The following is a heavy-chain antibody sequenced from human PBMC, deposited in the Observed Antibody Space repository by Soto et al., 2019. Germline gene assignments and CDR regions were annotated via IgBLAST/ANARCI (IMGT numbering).Heavy chain of an antibody. CDR1: GASISSYNY. V-gene: IGHV4-59*01. J-gene: IGHJ4*02. CDR3: ARRWGPTFDY. CDR2: IYYSGST. Sequence: SETLSLTCNVSGASISSYNYWSWIRQPPGKGLEWIGYIYYSGSTNYNPSLKSRVTISVDTSKNQFSLKLSSVTAADTAVYYCARRWGPTFDYWGQGTLVTVSS. D-gene: IGHD1-26*01.